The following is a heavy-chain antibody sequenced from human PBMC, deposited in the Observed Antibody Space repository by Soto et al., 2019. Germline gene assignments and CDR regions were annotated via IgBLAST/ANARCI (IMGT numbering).Heavy chain of an antibody. CDR2: IERKSDGGTT. D-gene: IGHD3-10*02. J-gene: IGHJ4*02. Sequence: EVQLVESGGGLVKPGGSLRLSCAASDLTFSNAWMNWVRQAPGKGLEWVGRIERKSDGGTTDYAAPVKGRFTISRDDSKNTSYQKMNSRQTEDAGVVYCTKEGGGTGMVGGGNDYWGQGTLVTVSS. V-gene: IGHV3-15*07. CDR3: TKEGGGTGMVGGGNDY. CDR1: DLTFSNAW.